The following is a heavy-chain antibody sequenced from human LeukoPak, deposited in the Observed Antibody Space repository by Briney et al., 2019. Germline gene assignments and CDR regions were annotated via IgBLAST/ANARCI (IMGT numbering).Heavy chain of an antibody. Sequence: SETLSLTCTVSGASISSYSWSWIRQPPGQGLEWIGSVYSDETTKYSHSLKSRLTMTVDTSNNRFSLRLSSVTAAEKAVYYCARLFGPRFAPWGQGTLVSVSS. J-gene: IGHJ5*02. CDR2: VYSDETT. CDR3: ARLFGPRFAP. V-gene: IGHV4-4*09. D-gene: IGHD3-10*01. CDR1: GASISSYS.